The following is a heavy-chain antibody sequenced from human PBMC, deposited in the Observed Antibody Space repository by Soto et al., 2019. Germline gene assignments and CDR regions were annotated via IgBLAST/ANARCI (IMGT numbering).Heavy chain of an antibody. J-gene: IGHJ4*02. D-gene: IGHD2-15*01. Sequence: GGSLRLSCAPSGFGFSTYAMTWVRQAPGRGLEWVSTILPDETGFYTVSVKGRFTISRDNFRGILYLQMNDLWVEDGAIYFCAKDRLPTSGQRFYFDSWGQGSLVTVSS. CDR2: ILPDETG. V-gene: IGHV3-23*01. CDR3: AKDRLPTSGQRFYFDS. CDR1: GFGFSTYA.